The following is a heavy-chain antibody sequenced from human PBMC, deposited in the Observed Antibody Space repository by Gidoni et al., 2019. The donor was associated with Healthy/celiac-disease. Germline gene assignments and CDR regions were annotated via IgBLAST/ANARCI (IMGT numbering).Heavy chain of an antibody. D-gene: IGHD5-12*01. J-gene: IGHJ4*02. Sequence: QVQLQESGPGLVKPSQTLSLTCTVSGGSISRGSYYWSWIRQPAGKGLEWIGRIYTSGSTNYNPSLKNRVTISVDTSKNQFYLKLSSVNAADTAVYYCAREWLQLDYWGQGTLVTVSS. V-gene: IGHV4-61*02. CDR1: GGSISRGSYY. CDR3: AREWLQLDY. CDR2: IYTSGST.